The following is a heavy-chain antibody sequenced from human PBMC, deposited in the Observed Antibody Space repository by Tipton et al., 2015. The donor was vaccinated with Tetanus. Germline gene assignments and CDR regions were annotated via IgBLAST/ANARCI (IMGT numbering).Heavy chain of an antibody. J-gene: IGHJ6*02. D-gene: IGHD2-15*01. CDR3: ARQDCSGGSCSLDV. V-gene: IGHV5-51*01. CDR2: VYPGDSDP. CDR1: GYSFTSKW. Sequence: QLVQSGAEVKKSGESLKISCKGSGYSFTSKWIGWVRQMPGKGLEWMGIVYPGDSDPRYSPSFQGQVTISAGKSISAAYLQWSSLKASDTGIYYCARQDCSGGSCSLDVWGQGTTVTVSS.